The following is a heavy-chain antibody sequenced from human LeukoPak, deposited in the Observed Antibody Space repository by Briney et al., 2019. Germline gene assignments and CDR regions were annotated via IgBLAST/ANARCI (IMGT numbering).Heavy chain of an antibody. CDR3: ARHQGGYSYGYSE. D-gene: IGHD5-18*01. V-gene: IGHV4-61*08. Sequence: RPSETLSLTCAVSGGSISSGGYSWSWIRQPPGKGLEWIGYIYYSGSTNCNPSLKSQVTISVDTSKNQFSLKLSSVTAADTAVYYCARHQGGYSYGYSEWGQGTLVTVSS. CDR1: GGSISSGGYS. J-gene: IGHJ4*02. CDR2: IYYSGST.